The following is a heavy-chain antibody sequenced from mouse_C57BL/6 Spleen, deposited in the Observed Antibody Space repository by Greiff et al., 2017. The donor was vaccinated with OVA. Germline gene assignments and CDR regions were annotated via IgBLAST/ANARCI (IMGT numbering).Heavy chain of an antibody. CDR1: GFNFTDDY. CDR2: IDPENGDT. Sequence: VQLQQSGAELVRPGASVKLSCTASGFNFTDDYMHWVKQRPEQGLEWIGRIDPENGDTEYASKFQGKATITADTSSNTAYLQLSSLTYGDTSFYYCTYGYAYWGQGTLVTVSA. CDR3: TYGYAY. V-gene: IGHV14-4*01. J-gene: IGHJ3*01. D-gene: IGHD2-2*01.